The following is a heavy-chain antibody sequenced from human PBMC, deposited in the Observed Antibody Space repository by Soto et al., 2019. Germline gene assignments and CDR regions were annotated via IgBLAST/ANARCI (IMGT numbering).Heavy chain of an antibody. Sequence: QVQQQPWGAGLLKPSETLSLTCAVYAGSFSPYYWNWIRQSPGKGLEWIGKIKNSGSSNYNPSLRSRVSISVDMSKHQFSMRLTSVTAADTAVYYCARGGSSDWQVALDIWGQGTMVTVSS. J-gene: IGHJ3*02. CDR2: IKNSGSS. CDR1: AGSFSPYY. V-gene: IGHV4-34*01. CDR3: ARGGSSDWQVALDI. D-gene: IGHD6-19*01.